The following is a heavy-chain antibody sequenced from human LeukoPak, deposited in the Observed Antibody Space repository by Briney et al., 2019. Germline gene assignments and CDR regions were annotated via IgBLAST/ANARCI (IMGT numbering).Heavy chain of an antibody. V-gene: IGHV4-30-4*01. CDR3: ARHEPSGSYH. Sequence: SETLSLTCTVPGGSISSGDYYWSWIRQPPGKGLECIGYIYYSGSTYYNPSLKSRVTISVDTSKNQFSLKLSSVTAADTAVYYCARHEPSGSYHWGQGTLVTVSS. D-gene: IGHD1-26*01. CDR2: IYYSGST. J-gene: IGHJ4*02. CDR1: GGSISSGDYY.